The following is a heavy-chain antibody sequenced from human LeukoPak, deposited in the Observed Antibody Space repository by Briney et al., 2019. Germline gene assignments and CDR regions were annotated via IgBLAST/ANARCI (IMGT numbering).Heavy chain of an antibody. D-gene: IGHD3-10*01. Sequence: PGGSLRLSCAASGFTFSSYAMHWVRQAPGKGLEWVAVISYDGSNKYYADSVKGRFTISRDNSKNTLYLQMNSLRAEDTAVYYCASMVRGAASYWGQGTLVIVSS. CDR3: ASMVRGAASY. V-gene: IGHV3-30*04. CDR2: ISYDGSNK. CDR1: GFTFSSYA. J-gene: IGHJ4*02.